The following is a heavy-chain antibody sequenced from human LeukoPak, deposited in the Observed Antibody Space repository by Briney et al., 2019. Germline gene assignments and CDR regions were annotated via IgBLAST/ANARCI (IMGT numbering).Heavy chain of an antibody. CDR1: GFTFSRYE. V-gene: IGHV3-49*04. CDR2: IRSRAYGGTT. J-gene: IGHJ6*02. D-gene: IGHD5-18*01. CDR3: SRGPIQLWVHNGMDV. Sequence: GGSLRLSCAASGFTFSRYEMNWVRQAPGKGLEWVGFIRSRAYGGTTEYAASVKSRFSISRDDSKGIAYLQMNSLKIEDTAVYYCSRGPIQLWVHNGMDVWGQGTTVIVSS.